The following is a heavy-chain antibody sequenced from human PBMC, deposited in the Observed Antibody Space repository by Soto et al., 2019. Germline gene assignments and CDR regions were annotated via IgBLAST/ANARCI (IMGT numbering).Heavy chain of an antibody. CDR2: IIPILGIA. J-gene: IGHJ4*02. V-gene: IGHV1-69*02. Sequence: SVKVSCKASGGSFSSYTISWVRQAPGQGLEWMGRIIPILGIANYAQKFQGRVTITADKSTSTAYMELSSLRSVDTAVYYCASLYSGYDSPFDYWGQGTLVTVSS. D-gene: IGHD5-12*01. CDR1: GGSFSSYT. CDR3: ASLYSGYDSPFDY.